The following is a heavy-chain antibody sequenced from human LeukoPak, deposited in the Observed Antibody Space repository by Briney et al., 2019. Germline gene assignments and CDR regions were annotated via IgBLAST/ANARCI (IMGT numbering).Heavy chain of an antibody. D-gene: IGHD3-22*01. CDR3: ARPSDSSGYYDFDY. J-gene: IGHJ4*02. Sequence: ASVKVSCXASGYTFTSYGISWVRQAPGQGLEWMGRINPNSGGTNYAQKFQGRVTMTRDTSISTAYMELSRLRSDDTAVYYCARPSDSSGYYDFDYWGQGTLVTVSS. CDR2: INPNSGGT. V-gene: IGHV1-2*06. CDR1: GYTFTSYG.